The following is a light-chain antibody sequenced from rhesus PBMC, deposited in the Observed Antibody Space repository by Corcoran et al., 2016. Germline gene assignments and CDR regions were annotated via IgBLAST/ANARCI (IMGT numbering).Light chain of an antibody. J-gene: IGKJ1*01. CDR3: YQHISGWT. CDR2: GAS. Sequence: QVILTQSPATLSLSPGERATLSCRASQGVSSYLAWYQQKPGQAPKLLIYGASSRATGIPDRVSGSGSGTDFTLTISSLEPEDVGVYHFYQHISGWTFGQGTKVEIK. V-gene: IGKV3-10*01. CDR1: QGVSSY.